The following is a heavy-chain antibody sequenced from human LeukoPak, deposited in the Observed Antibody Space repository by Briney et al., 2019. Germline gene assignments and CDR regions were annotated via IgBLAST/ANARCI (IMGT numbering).Heavy chain of an antibody. Sequence: GGSLRLSCAASRFIFSTYGMHWVRQAPGKGLEWVAFIRPDGSNEYYAASVRGRFAISRDNSQNTLHLQMNSLRPEDTAVYYCVKDWGVLPDYTADGFDIWGPGTMVTVSS. CDR3: VKDWGVLPDYTADGFDI. V-gene: IGHV3-30*02. CDR2: IRPDGSNE. CDR1: RFIFSTYG. J-gene: IGHJ3*02. D-gene: IGHD3-10*01.